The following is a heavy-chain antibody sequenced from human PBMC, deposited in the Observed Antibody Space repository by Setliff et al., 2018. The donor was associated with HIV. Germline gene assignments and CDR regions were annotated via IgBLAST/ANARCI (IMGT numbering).Heavy chain of an antibody. CDR3: ASPIYFGELFYYFYCMDV. V-gene: IGHV3-30-3*01. CDR2: ISYNGNNK. D-gene: IGHD3-10*01. Sequence: PGGSLRLSCAASGFTFSNAWMSWVRQAPGKGLGWVAIISYNGNNKYYADSVKGRFTISRDTSKNTLYLQMNSLRAEETAVYYCASPIYFGELFYYFYCMDVWGQGTTVTVSS. J-gene: IGHJ6*02. CDR1: GFTFSNAW.